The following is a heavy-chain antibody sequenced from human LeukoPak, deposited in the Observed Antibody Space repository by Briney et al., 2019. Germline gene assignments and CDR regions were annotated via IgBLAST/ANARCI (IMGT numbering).Heavy chain of an antibody. D-gene: IGHD3-22*01. CDR1: GGSISSYY. J-gene: IGHJ4*02. CDR2: IYDSGSS. CDR3: ARLESGVLGDPYYYDSTGYYYRVYFDS. V-gene: IGHV4-59*08. Sequence: SETLSLTCTVSGGSISSYYWSWIRQSPGKGLEWIGYIYDSGSSKYNPSLKSRVTMSPDMSKNQFSLKLSSVTAADTAVYYCARLESGVLGDPYYYDSTGYYYRVYFDSWGQGTLVTVSS.